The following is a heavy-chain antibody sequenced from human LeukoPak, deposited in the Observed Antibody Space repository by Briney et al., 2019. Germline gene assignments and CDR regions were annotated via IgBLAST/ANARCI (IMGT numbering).Heavy chain of an antibody. CDR3: AKDIDFVVVTGYFDY. D-gene: IGHD2-21*02. CDR1: GFTFSSYW. Sequence: GGSLRLSCVTSGFTFSSYWMTWVRQAPGKGLEWVANIKQGAKEKQYGDSVKGRFTISRDDAKTSLYLQMNSLRVEDTAVYYCAKDIDFVVVTGYFDYWGQGTLVTVSS. CDR2: IKQGAKEK. J-gene: IGHJ4*02. V-gene: IGHV3-7*01.